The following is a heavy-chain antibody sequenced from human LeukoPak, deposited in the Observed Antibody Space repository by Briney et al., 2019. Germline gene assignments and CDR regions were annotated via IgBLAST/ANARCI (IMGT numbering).Heavy chain of an antibody. CDR2: MWYDGSNK. D-gene: IGHD5-12*01. Sequence: PGGSLRLSCAASGFTFSTYGMHWVRQTPGKGLEWVAVMWYDGSNKYYADSVKGRFTISRDNSKNTLDLQMNSLRVEDTAVYYCARDGYSGSKRGFYFDSRGQGTLVTVSS. V-gene: IGHV3-33*01. J-gene: IGHJ4*02. CDR1: GFTFSTYG. CDR3: ARDGYSGSKRGFYFDS.